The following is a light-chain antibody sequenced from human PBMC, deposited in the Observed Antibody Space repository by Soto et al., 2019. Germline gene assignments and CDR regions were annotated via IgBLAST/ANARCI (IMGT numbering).Light chain of an antibody. CDR2: GAS. CDR1: QSVNSNY. V-gene: IGKV3-20*01. Sequence: EIVLTQSPGTLSLSPGERATLSCRASQSVNSNYLAWYQQKPGQGPRLLMYGASSRATGIPDRFSGSGSGTDLPLTSSRLEPEDFAVSYSQQYDNSPRTFGQGTKVEIK. CDR3: QQYDNSPRT. J-gene: IGKJ1*01.